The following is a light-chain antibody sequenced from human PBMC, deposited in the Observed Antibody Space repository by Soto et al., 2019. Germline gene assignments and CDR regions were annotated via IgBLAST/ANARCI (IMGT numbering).Light chain of an antibody. CDR1: QTIYSN. CDR3: QQYQNLWT. J-gene: IGKJ1*01. CDR2: RAS. Sequence: EIVMTQSPATLSVSSGERATLSFRAGQTIYSNVAWYQLRPGQAPRLLIYRASTRATGVPARFSGSGSGTEFTLTISGLQSEDFALYYCQQYQNLWTFGQGTKVDI. V-gene: IGKV3-15*01.